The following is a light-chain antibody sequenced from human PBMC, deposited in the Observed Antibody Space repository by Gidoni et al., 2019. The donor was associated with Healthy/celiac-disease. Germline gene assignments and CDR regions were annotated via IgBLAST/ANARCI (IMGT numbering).Light chain of an antibody. J-gene: IGLJ2*01. CDR2: SNN. Sequence: ISCSGSSSNIGSNTVNWYKQLPGTAPKLLIYSNNQRPSGVPDRFSGSKSGTSASLAISGLQSEDEADYYCAAWDDSLNGVVFGGGAKLTVL. CDR3: AAWDDSLNGVV. V-gene: IGLV1-44*01. CDR1: SSNIGSNT.